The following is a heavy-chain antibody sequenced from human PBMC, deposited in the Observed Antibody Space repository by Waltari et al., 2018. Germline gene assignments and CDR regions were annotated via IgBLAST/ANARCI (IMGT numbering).Heavy chain of an antibody. CDR1: GSSIHSVYC. V-gene: IGHV4-38-2*02. CDR2: MFYSGST. J-gene: IGHJ4*02. D-gene: IGHD4-17*01. CDR3: VRDPVTPRGLFDH. Sequence: QVQLQESGAGLVKSSETLSLTCTVSGSSIHSVYCWGWIRQPPGKGLEWIGSMFYSGSTSNNPSLSSRVTMSLATSKKHFSLKLTSVTAADTAVYYCVRDPVTPRGLFDHWGQGTLVTVSS.